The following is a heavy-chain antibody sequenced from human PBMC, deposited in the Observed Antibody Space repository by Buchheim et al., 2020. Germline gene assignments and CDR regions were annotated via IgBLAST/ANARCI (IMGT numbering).Heavy chain of an antibody. D-gene: IGHD3-22*01. V-gene: IGHV3-20*01. CDR3: ARAKDNSGYYYHFDY. Sequence: VQLVESGGGVVRPGGSLRLSCAASGFSFDDYGLSWVRQVPGKGLEWVSGINWHGGSTAYADSVKGRFTISRHNHKNSLYLHMNSLRPEDTALYHCARAKDNSGYYYHFDYWGQGAL. J-gene: IGHJ4*02. CDR1: GFSFDDYG. CDR2: INWHGGST.